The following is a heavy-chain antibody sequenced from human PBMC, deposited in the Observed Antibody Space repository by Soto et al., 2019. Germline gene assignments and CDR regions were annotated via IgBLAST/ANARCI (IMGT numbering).Heavy chain of an antibody. CDR2: ISGSGGST. CDR1: GFTFSSYA. D-gene: IGHD3-3*01. J-gene: IGHJ4*02. Sequence: GVSLRLSCAASGFTFSSYAMSWVRQAPGKGLEWVSAISGSGGSTYYADSVKGRFTISRDNSKNTLYLQMNSLRAEDTAVYYCAKLESGPRAYFDYWGQGTLVTVSS. V-gene: IGHV3-23*01. CDR3: AKLESGPRAYFDY.